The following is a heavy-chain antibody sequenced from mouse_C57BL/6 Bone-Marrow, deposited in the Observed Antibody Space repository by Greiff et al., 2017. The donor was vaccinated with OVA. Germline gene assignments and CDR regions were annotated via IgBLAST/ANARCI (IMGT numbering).Heavy chain of an antibody. CDR3: ARSSKLTGFYYAVVY. Sequence: VQLVESGPELVKPGASVKLSCKASGYTFTSYDINWVKQRHGKGLEWIGWIYPSDGSTKYNEKFKGKATLTVDTSSSTAYMELHSLTSEDSAVYFCARSSKLTGFYYAVVYWGQGPSVTVSS. CDR1: GYTFTSYD. V-gene: IGHV1-85*01. J-gene: IGHJ4*01. CDR2: IYPSDGST. D-gene: IGHD4-1*01.